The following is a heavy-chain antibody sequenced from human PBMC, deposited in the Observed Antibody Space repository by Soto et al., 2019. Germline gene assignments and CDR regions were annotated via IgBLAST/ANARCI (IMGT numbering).Heavy chain of an antibody. CDR2: IIPILGIA. D-gene: IGHD2-15*01. CDR3: GRGLASGGYCSGGICSPGGDY. V-gene: IGHV1-69*02. CDR1: GGTFSSYT. Sequence: QVQLVQSGAEVKKPGSSVKVSCKASGGTFSSYTISWVRQAPGQGLEWMGRIIPILGIANYAQKFQGRVTINADKYTSTAYKVLSSMRAEDTAVYYCGRGLASGGYCSGGICSPGGDYWGQGTLVTVSS. J-gene: IGHJ4*02.